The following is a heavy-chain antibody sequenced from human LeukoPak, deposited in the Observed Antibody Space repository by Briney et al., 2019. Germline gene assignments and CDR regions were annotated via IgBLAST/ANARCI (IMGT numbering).Heavy chain of an antibody. CDR1: GGSISSSSFH. J-gene: IGHJ2*01. CDR3: ARSFGGNSVNWYFDL. CDR2: IFYSGST. Sequence: SETLSLTCTVSGGSISSSSFHWGCIRQPPGKGLEWIGSIFYSGSTYYNPSLKSRVTISVDTSKNQSSLKLSSVTASDTAVYYCARSFGGNSVNWYFDLWGRGTLVTVSS. D-gene: IGHD4-23*01. V-gene: IGHV4-39*01.